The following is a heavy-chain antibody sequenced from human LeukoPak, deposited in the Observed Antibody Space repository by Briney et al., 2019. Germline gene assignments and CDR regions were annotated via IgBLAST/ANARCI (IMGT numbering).Heavy chain of an antibody. CDR3: LSSGWHEPFDY. CDR1: GYTFTGYH. Sequence: ASVKVSYKASGYTFTGYHMHWVRQAPGQGFEWMGRINPNSGGTNYAQKFQGRVTMTRDTSISTAYMELSRLRSDDTAVYYCLSSGWHEPFDYWGQGTLVTVSS. J-gene: IGHJ4*02. D-gene: IGHD6-19*01. V-gene: IGHV1-2*06. CDR2: INPNSGGT.